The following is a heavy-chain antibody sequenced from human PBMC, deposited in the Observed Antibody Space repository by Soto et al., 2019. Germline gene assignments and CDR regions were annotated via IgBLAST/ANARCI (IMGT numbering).Heavy chain of an antibody. CDR1: GYTFTTYG. CDR3: ARDDHYDSSGYYLDY. J-gene: IGHJ4*02. V-gene: IGHV1-18*04. Sequence: ASVKVSCKASGYTFTTYGISWVRQAPGQGLEWMGWISAYNGNTNYAQKLQGRVTMTTDTSTSTAYMELRSLRSGDTAVYYCARDDHYDSSGYYLDYWGQGTLVTVSS. CDR2: ISAYNGNT. D-gene: IGHD3-22*01.